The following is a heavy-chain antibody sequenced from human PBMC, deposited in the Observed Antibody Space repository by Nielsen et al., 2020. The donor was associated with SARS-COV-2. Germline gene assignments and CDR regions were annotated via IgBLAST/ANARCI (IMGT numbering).Heavy chain of an antibody. D-gene: IGHD3-10*01. CDR3: ARDLGFGEFLYGMDV. J-gene: IGHJ6*02. Sequence: ASVKVSCKASGYTFIYYAVHWVCQAPGQRLEWMGWINAGNGNTKYSQKFQGRVTITRDTSASTAYMELSSLRSEDTAVYYCARDLGFGEFLYGMDVWGQGTTVTVSS. V-gene: IGHV1-3*01. CDR1: GYTFIYYA. CDR2: INAGNGNT.